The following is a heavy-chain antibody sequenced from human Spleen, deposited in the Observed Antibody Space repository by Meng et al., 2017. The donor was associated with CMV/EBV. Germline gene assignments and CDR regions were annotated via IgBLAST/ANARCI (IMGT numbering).Heavy chain of an antibody. D-gene: IGHD2-2*01. J-gene: IGHJ4*02. CDR1: GGSFIGYY. CDR3: ARGSYLYQLLFSPYFDY. CDR2: INHSGST. Sequence: YGGSFIGYYWSWIRQPPGKGLEWIGEINHSGSTNYNPSLKSRVTISVDTSKNQFSLKLSSVTAADTAVYYCARGSYLYQLLFSPYFDYWGQGTLVTVSS. V-gene: IGHV4-34*01.